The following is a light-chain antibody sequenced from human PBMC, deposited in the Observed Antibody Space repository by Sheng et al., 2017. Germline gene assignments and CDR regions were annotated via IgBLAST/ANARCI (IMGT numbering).Light chain of an antibody. CDR3: QSHDSSLSGSYV. V-gene: IGLV1-40*01. J-gene: IGLJ1*01. CDR2: GSN. CDR1: SSNIGAGYD. Sequence: QSVLTQPPSVSGAPGQRVTISCTGSSSNIGAGYDLNWYQQVPGRAPKLLIYGSNKRPSGVPDRFSGSKSGTSASLAITGLQAEDEADYYCQSHDSSLSGSYVFGTGTKVTVL.